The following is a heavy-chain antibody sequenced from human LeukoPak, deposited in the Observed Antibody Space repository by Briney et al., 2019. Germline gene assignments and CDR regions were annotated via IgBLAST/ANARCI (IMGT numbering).Heavy chain of an antibody. CDR2: IYSGGST. CDR3: ARDRGAARSFAFDI. CDR1: GFTVSSNY. V-gene: IGHV3-53*01. D-gene: IGHD6-6*01. Sequence: GGSLRLSCAASGFTVSSNYMSWVRQAPGKGLEWVSVIYSGGSTYYADSVKGRFTISRDNSKNTLYLQMNGLRAEDTAVYYCARDRGAARSFAFDIWGQGTMVTVSS. J-gene: IGHJ3*02.